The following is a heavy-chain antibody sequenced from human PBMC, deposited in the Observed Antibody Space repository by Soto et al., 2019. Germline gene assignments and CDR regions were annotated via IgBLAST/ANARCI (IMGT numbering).Heavy chain of an antibody. V-gene: IGHV1-2*02. CDR3: ARASYYYDSSGYQDWFDP. Sequence: ASVKVSCKASGYTFTGYHMHWVRQAPVQGLEWMGWINPNSGGTNYAQKFQGRVTMTRDTSISTAYMELSRLRSDDTAVYYCARASYYYDSSGYQDWFDPWGQGTLVTVSS. CDR2: INPNSGGT. D-gene: IGHD3-22*01. CDR1: GYTFTGYH. J-gene: IGHJ5*02.